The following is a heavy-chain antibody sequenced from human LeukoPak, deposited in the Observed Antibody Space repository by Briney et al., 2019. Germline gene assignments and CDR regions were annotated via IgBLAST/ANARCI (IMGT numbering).Heavy chain of an antibody. V-gene: IGHV1-2*06. D-gene: IGHD3-22*01. CDR3: ARDRVVVTLTRFYYYYGMDV. CDR2: INPNSGGT. J-gene: IGHJ6*02. CDR1: GYTFTGHY. Sequence: ASVRLSCKTSGYTFTGHYMHWVRQAPGQGLEWMGRINPNSGGTDYAQKFQGRVTMTRDTSISTAYMELSGLRSDDTAVYYCARDRVVVTLTRFYYYYGMDVWGQGTTVTVSS.